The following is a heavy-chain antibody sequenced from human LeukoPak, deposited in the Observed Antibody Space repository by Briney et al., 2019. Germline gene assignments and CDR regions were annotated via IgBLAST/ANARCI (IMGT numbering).Heavy chain of an antibody. CDR3: ARLNSSGYYYLY. D-gene: IGHD3-22*01. V-gene: IGHV4-59*08. CDR2: IYYSGST. J-gene: IGHJ4*02. Sequence: KPSETLSLTCTVSGGSISSYYWSWIRQPPGKGLEWIGYIYYSGSTNYNPSLKSRVTISVDTSKNQSSLKLSSVTAADTAVYYCARLNSSGYYYLYWGQGTLVTVSS. CDR1: GGSISSYY.